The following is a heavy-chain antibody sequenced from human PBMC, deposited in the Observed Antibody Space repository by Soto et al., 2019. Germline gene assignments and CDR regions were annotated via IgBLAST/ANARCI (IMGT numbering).Heavy chain of an antibody. Sequence: ASVKVSCKASGYTFSDYYIHWVRQAPGQGLEWMGGINPNSGGTKYAPKFQGGVTITRDTSITTAYMELRRLRSGDTAVSYCAREPATAKREGVDFWGQGTLVTVSS. V-gene: IGHV1-2*02. J-gene: IGHJ4*02. D-gene: IGHD1-1*01. CDR2: INPNSGGT. CDR3: AREPATAKREGVDF. CDR1: GYTFSDYY.